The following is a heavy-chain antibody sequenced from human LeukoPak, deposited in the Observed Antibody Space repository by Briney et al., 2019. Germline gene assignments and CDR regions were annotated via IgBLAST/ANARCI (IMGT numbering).Heavy chain of an antibody. V-gene: IGHV3-48*02. CDR1: GFTFSSYG. J-gene: IGHJ4*02. CDR3: ARDGRPFDY. Sequence: GGSLRLSCAASGFTFSSYGMHWVRQAPGKGLEWISFTDSRSITIYYADSVKGRFTISSDNARNSLYLQLNSLRDEDTAVYSCARDGRPFDYWGQGTLVTVSS. CDR2: TDSRSITI.